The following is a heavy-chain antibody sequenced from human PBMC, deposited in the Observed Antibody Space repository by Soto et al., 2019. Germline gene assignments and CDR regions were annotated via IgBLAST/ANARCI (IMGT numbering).Heavy chain of an antibody. J-gene: IGHJ6*02. V-gene: IGHV4-31*03. D-gene: IGHD3-10*01. CDR1: GGSISSGGYY. Sequence: SETLSLTCTVSGGSISSGGYYWSWIRQHPGKGLEWIGYIYYSGSTYYNPSLKSRVTISVDTSKNQFSLKLSSVTAADTAVYYCARDQLLWFGELSYCYYYGMDVWGQGTTVT. CDR3: ARDQLLWFGELSYCYYYGMDV. CDR2: IYYSGST.